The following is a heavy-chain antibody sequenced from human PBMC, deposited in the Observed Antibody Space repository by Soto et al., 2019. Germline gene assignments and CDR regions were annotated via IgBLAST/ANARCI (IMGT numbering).Heavy chain of an antibody. V-gene: IGHV4-31*03. CDR1: GGSISSGGYY. CDR3: AREPIAVAPQGPAFDI. Sequence: QVQLQESGPGLVKPSQTLSLTCTVSGGSISSGGYYWSWIRQHPGKGLEWIGYIYYSGSTYYNPSLKSRVTISVDTSKNQFSLKLSSVTAADTAVYYCAREPIAVAPQGPAFDIWGQGTMVTVSS. CDR2: IYYSGST. J-gene: IGHJ3*02. D-gene: IGHD6-19*01.